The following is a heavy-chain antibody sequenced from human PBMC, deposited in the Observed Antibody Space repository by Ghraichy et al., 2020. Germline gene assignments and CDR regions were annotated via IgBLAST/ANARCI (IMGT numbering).Heavy chain of an antibody. Sequence: SETLSLTCAVYGGSFSGYYWSWIRQPPGKGLEWIGEINHSGSTNYNPSLKSRVTISVDTSKNQFSLKLSSVTAADTAVYYCARRRTLTGNNWFDPWGQGTLVTVSS. J-gene: IGHJ5*02. CDR2: INHSGST. V-gene: IGHV4-34*01. CDR1: GGSFSGYY. CDR3: ARRRTLTGNNWFDP. D-gene: IGHD3-9*01.